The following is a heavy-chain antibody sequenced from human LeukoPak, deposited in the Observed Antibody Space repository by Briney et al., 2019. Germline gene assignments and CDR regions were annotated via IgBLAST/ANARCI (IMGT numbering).Heavy chain of an antibody. Sequence: GGSLRLSCAASGFTFSNAWMSWVRQAPGKGLEWVSAISGSGGSTYYADSVKGRFTISRDNSKNTLYLQMNSLRAEDTAVYYCAKEHIAAIDYWGQGTLVTVSS. J-gene: IGHJ4*02. CDR1: GFTFSNAW. V-gene: IGHV3-23*01. CDR3: AKEHIAAIDY. D-gene: IGHD6-13*01. CDR2: ISGSGGST.